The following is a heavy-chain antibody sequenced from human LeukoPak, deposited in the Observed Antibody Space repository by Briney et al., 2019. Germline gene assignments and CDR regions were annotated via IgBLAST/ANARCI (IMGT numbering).Heavy chain of an antibody. Sequence: GGSLRLSCAASGFTFSDYYMSWIRQAPGKGLEWVSYISSSGSTIYYADSVKGRFTISRDNAKNSLYLQMNSLRAEDTAVYYCARGRDIVATTRRPFDYWGQGTLVTVSS. D-gene: IGHD5-12*01. CDR1: GFTFSDYY. V-gene: IGHV3-11*01. CDR3: ARGRDIVATTRRPFDY. CDR2: ISSSGSTI. J-gene: IGHJ4*02.